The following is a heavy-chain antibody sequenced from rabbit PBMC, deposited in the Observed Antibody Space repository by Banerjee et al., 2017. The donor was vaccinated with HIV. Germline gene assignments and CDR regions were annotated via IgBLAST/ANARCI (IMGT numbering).Heavy chain of an antibody. CDR1: GFSFSSDYW. CDR2: IYAGRSGNT. J-gene: IGHJ3*01. V-gene: IGHV1S45*01. CDR3: ARDLAGVIGWNFGL. D-gene: IGHD4-1*01. Sequence: QEQLEESGGDLVKPEGSLTLTCTASGFSFSSDYWICWVRQAPGKGLEWIACIYAGRSGNTYYASWAKGRFTISKASSTTVTLQMTSLTAADTATYFCARDLAGVIGWNFGLWGQGTLVTVS.